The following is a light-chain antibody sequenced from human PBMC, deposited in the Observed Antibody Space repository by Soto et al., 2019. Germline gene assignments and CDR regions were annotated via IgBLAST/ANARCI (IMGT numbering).Light chain of an antibody. CDR2: EVS. CDR1: SGDVGGYNY. Sequence: QSALTQPASVSGSPGQSITISCTGTSGDVGGYNYVSWYQQHPGKAPKLMIFEVSNRPSGVSNRFSGSKSGNTASLTISGLQAEDEAAYYCSSYTSSSTLANWVFGGGTKLTVL. V-gene: IGLV2-14*01. CDR3: SSYTSSSTLANWV. J-gene: IGLJ3*02.